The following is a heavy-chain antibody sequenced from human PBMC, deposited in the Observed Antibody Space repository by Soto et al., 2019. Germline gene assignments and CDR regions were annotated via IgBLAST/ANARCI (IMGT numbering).Heavy chain of an antibody. Sequence: QVQLVQSGAEVKKPGASVKVSCEASGYTFSTYAMHWVRQAPGQRLEWMGWINGDNGNTRYSQKFQGRVTITRDTSASTAYMELSSLRSEDTAVYYCARDPHYYDTTGYCLDYWGQGTLVTVSS. J-gene: IGHJ4*02. D-gene: IGHD3-22*01. CDR3: ARDPHYYDTTGYCLDY. V-gene: IGHV1-3*01. CDR2: INGDNGNT. CDR1: GYTFSTYA.